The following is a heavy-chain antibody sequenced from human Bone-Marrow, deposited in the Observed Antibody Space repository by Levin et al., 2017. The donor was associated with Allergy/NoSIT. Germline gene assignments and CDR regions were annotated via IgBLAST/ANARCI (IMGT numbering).Heavy chain of an antibody. D-gene: IGHD2-21*02. J-gene: IGHJ6*02. CDR3: ARAMVVTATHWVYGMDV. CDR2: IYYSGST. V-gene: IGHV4-59*01. CDR1: GGSISSYY. Sequence: SETLSLTCTVSGGSISSYYWSWIRQPPGKGLEWIGYIYYSGSTNYNPSLKSRVTISVDTSKNQFSLKLSSVTAADTAVYYCARAMVVTATHWVYGMDVWGQGTTVTVSS.